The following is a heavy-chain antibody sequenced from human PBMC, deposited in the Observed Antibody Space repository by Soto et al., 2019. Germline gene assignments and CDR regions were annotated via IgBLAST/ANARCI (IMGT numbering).Heavy chain of an antibody. Sequence: QVQLVQSGAEEKRPGASVKVSCKASGYTFTSYGMHWVRQAPGQSLEWMGWMNAGNGNTKYSQKFQGRVTITRDTSASTAYMELSSLRSEDTAVYYCARDSCSGGRCYGGGTDNGMDVWGPGTTVTVS. V-gene: IGHV1-3*05. D-gene: IGHD2-15*01. CDR3: ARDSCSGGRCYGGGTDNGMDV. CDR2: MNAGNGNT. CDR1: GYTFTSYG. J-gene: IGHJ6*02.